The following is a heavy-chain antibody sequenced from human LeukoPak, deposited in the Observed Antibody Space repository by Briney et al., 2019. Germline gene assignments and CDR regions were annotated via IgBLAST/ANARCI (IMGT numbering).Heavy chain of an antibody. CDR2: ISGSSSYI. CDR1: GFTFSSYS. J-gene: IGHJ6*03. D-gene: IGHD6-25*01. Sequence: GGSLRLSCAASGFTFSSYSMNWVRQAPGKGLEWVSSISGSSSYIYYADSVKGRFTISRDNAKNSLYLQMNSLRAEDTAVYYCAPRAAMSKGYYYYYMDVWGKGTTVTVSS. V-gene: IGHV3-21*01. CDR3: APRAAMSKGYYYYYMDV.